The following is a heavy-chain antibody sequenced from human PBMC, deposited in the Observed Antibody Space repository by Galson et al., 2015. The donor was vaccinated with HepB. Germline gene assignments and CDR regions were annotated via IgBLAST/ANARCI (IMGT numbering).Heavy chain of an antibody. CDR3: ARGDSSSWYTIGY. D-gene: IGHD6-13*01. Sequence: SLRLSCAASGFTFSSYAMHWVRQAPGKGLEWVAVISYDGSNKYYADSVKGRFTISRDNSKNTLYLQMNSLRAEDTAVYYCARGDSSSWYTIGYWGQGTLVTVSS. CDR2: ISYDGSNK. CDR1: GFTFSSYA. J-gene: IGHJ4*02. V-gene: IGHV3-30-3*01.